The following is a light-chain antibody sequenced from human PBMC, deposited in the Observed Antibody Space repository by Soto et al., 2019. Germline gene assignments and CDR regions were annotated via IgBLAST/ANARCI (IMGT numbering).Light chain of an antibody. CDR2: RTS. CDR3: QQYGDSPVT. J-gene: IGKJ1*01. V-gene: IGKV3-20*01. CDR1: QSISSN. Sequence: EIVMTQSPATLSVSPGERATLSCRASQSISSNLAWYQQKPGQAPRLLMFRTSDRATGIPDRFSGSGSGTDFTLTISRLVPEDFAVYYCQQYGDSPVTFGQGTKVDIK.